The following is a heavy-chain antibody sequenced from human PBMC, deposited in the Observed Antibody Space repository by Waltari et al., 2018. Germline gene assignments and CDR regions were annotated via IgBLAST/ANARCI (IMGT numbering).Heavy chain of an antibody. Sequence: QVQLVQSGAEVKRPGASVNVSCKASGYRFTRYHIHWVRQAPGQGLEWVGILHPSTGGPTYAQKFQDRVTMARDTSTSTVYMELARLTSDDTAVYYCARDYADSETLYYSGMDVWGQGTMVTVSS. CDR1: GYRFTRYH. V-gene: IGHV1-46*01. CDR2: LHPSTGGP. D-gene: IGHD3-16*01. CDR3: ARDYADSETLYYSGMDV. J-gene: IGHJ6*02.